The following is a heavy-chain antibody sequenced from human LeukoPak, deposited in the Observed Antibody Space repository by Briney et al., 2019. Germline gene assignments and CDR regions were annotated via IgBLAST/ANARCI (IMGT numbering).Heavy chain of an antibody. CDR3: AREIGPIQLHLWGSAFGY. CDR2: INPGGRST. Sequence: ASVKVSCKASGGTFSSYAISWVRQAPGQGLEWMGIINPGGRSTSYAQKFQGRVTMTRDTSTSTVYMELSSPRSEDTAVYYCAREIGPIQLHLWGSAFGYWGQGTLVTVSS. CDR1: GGTFSSYA. J-gene: IGHJ4*02. V-gene: IGHV1-46*01. D-gene: IGHD5-24*01.